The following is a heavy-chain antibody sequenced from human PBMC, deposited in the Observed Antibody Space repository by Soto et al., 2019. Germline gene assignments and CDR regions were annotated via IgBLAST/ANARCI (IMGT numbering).Heavy chain of an antibody. V-gene: IGHV1-8*02. CDR1: GYTFTSYG. CDR2: INPNSGNT. J-gene: IGHJ4*02. Sequence: ASVKVSCKASGYTFTSYGISWVRQAPGQGLEWMGWINPNSGNTGYAQKFQGRVTMTRNTSISTAYMELSSLRSEDTAVYYCARGLRITIFGVVPYWGQGTLVTVS. D-gene: IGHD3-3*01. CDR3: ARGLRITIFGVVPY.